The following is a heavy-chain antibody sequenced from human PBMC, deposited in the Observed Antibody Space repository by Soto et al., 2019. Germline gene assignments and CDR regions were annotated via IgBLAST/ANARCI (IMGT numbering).Heavy chain of an antibody. CDR3: AREPETEDIVVVVAEDY. CDR2: ISYDGSNK. D-gene: IGHD2-15*01. J-gene: IGHJ4*02. CDR1: GFTFSSYA. V-gene: IGHV3-30-3*01. Sequence: QVQLVESGGGVVQPGRSLRLSCAASGFTFSSYAMHWVRQAPGKGLEWVAVISYDGSNKYYADSVKGRFTISRDNSKNTLYLQMNSLRAEDTAVYYCAREPETEDIVVVVAEDYWGQGTLVTVSS.